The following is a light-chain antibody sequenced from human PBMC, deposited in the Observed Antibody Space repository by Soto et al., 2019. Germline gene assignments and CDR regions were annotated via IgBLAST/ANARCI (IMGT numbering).Light chain of an antibody. Sequence: EIVLMKSPGTLSLSPGERATLSCRAGQSIMQTYIVWYQQKPGQAPSVLIYGASMRATGVPDRFSGSCSGTDFSLTISSLEPEDFAAYYCHQYDKAPQTYGQGTKVDIK. V-gene: IGKV3-20*01. CDR1: QSIMQTY. CDR3: HQYDKAPQT. J-gene: IGKJ2*01. CDR2: GAS.